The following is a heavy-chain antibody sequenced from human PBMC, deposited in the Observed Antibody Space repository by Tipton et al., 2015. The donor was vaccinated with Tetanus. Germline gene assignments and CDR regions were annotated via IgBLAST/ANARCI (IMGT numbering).Heavy chain of an antibody. CDR2: IYYSGST. CDR3: ARPSTTVTPRAFDV. V-gene: IGHV4-59*08. D-gene: IGHD4-17*01. CDR1: GGSISSYY. J-gene: IGHJ3*01. Sequence: TLSLTCTVSGGSISSYYWSWIRQPPGKGLEWIGYIYYSGSTNYNPSLKSRVTISVDTSKNRFSLKLTSVTAADAAVYYCARPSTTVTPRAFDVWGQGTMVTVSS.